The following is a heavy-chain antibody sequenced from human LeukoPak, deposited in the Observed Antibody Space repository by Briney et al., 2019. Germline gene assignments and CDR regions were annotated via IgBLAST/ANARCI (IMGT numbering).Heavy chain of an antibody. V-gene: IGHV3-11*04. CDR2: ISSSGSTI. CDR1: GFTFSDYY. D-gene: IGHD2-8*01. Sequence: GGSLRLSCAASGFTFSDYYMSWIRQAPGKGLEWVSYISSSGSTIYYADSVKGRFTISRDNAKNSLYLQMNSLRAEDTAVYYCARGQDIVLMVYAPTSYFDYWGQGTLVTVSS. CDR3: ARGQDIVLMVYAPTSYFDY. J-gene: IGHJ4*02.